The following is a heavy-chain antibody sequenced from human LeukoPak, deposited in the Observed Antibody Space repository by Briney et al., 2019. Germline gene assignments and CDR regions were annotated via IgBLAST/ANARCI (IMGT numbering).Heavy chain of an antibody. D-gene: IGHD3-22*01. Sequence: PSETLSLTCTVSGDSISSYYWSWIRQPPGKGLEWIGYIYYSGSTYYNPSLKSRVTISVDTSKNQFSLKLSSVTAADTAVYYCARDHSSGYASWGQGTLVTVSS. CDR1: GDSISSYY. J-gene: IGHJ5*02. CDR2: IYYSGST. CDR3: ARDHSSGYAS. V-gene: IGHV4-59*12.